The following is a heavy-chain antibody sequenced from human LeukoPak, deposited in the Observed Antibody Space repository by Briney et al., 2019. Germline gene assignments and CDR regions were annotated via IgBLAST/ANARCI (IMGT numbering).Heavy chain of an antibody. Sequence: GGSLRLSCAASGFTFSSYWMYWVRQAPGKGLVWVSHINSDGSSTSYADSVKGRFTISRDNARNTLYLQMNSLRAEDTAVYYCALVRGGREGEFDYWCQGTLVAVSS. V-gene: IGHV3-74*01. J-gene: IGHJ4*02. CDR1: GFTFSSYW. CDR3: ALVRGGREGEFDY. CDR2: INSDGSST. D-gene: IGHD3-10*01.